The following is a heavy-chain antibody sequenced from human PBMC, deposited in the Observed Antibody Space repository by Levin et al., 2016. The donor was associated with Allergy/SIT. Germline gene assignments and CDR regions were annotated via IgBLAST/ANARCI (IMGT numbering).Heavy chain of an antibody. Sequence: WIRQPPGKGLEWVSYISSSSSYTNYADSVKGRFTISRDNAKNSLYLQMNSLRAEDTAVYYCARGDRGQWLVPESDYWGQGTLVTVSS. CDR2: ISSSSSYT. D-gene: IGHD6-19*01. V-gene: IGHV3-11*06. J-gene: IGHJ4*02. CDR3: ARGDRGQWLVPESDY.